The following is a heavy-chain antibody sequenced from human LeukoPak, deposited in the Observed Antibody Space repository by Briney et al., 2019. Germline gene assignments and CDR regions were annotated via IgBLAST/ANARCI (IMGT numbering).Heavy chain of an antibody. CDR1: GGSFSGYY. D-gene: IGHD1-26*01. CDR3: ARGDVTDTGELSS. J-gene: IGHJ5*02. Sequence: SETLSLTCAVYGGSFSGYYWSWIRQPPGKGLEWIGEINHSGSTNYNPSLKSRATISVDTSKNQFSLKLSSVTAADTAVYYCARGDVTDTGELSSWGQGTLVTVSS. V-gene: IGHV4-34*01. CDR2: INHSGST.